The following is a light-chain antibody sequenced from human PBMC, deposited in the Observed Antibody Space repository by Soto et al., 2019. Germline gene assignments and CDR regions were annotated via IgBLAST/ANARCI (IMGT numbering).Light chain of an antibody. CDR3: QKHDDWPLT. J-gene: IGKJ4*01. V-gene: IGKV3-15*01. Sequence: EIVMTQSPATLSVAPGQRATLSCRASQSISNNLAWYQQKPGQAPRLLIFGASTRATGLPARFSGSGSGTEFPLTIRILQSEDSAVAYCQKHDDWPLTIGGGTKVEIK. CDR2: GAS. CDR1: QSISNN.